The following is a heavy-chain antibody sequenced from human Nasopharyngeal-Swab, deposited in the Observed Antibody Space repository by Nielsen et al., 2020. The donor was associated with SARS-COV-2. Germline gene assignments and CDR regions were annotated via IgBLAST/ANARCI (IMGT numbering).Heavy chain of an antibody. CDR3: AGEGILWFGEEMWLFFDY. J-gene: IGHJ4*02. V-gene: IGHV4-30-2*01. D-gene: IGHD3-10*01. Sequence: RQAPGKGLEWIGYIYHSGSTYYNPSLKSRVTISVDRSKNQFSLKLSSVTAADTAVYYCAGEGILWFGEEMWLFFDYWGQGTLVTVSS. CDR2: IYHSGST.